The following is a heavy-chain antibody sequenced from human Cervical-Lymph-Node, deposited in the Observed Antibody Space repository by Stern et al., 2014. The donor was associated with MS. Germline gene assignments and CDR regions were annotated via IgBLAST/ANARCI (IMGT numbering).Heavy chain of an antibody. Sequence: QVQLVESGPGLVKPSETLSLTCAVSGGSVTSSGHYWGWIRQPPGKGLEYIGNVLYNGSTYYSPSLKSRVTLSVDTPKNQLSLNLSSVTAADTAVYHCHTFFLPGGYNNGANYYFGMDVWGQGTTVTVSS. CDR2: VLYNGST. D-gene: IGHD5-18*01. CDR3: HTFFLPGGYNNGANYYFGMDV. V-gene: IGHV4-39*01. J-gene: IGHJ6*02. CDR1: GGSVTSSGHY.